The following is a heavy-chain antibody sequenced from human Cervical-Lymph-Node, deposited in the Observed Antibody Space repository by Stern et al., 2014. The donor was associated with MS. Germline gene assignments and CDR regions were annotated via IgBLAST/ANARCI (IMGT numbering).Heavy chain of an antibody. V-gene: IGHV4-4*02. CDR2: NLQGGTT. Sequence: QVQLQESGPGLVKPAGTLSLTCAVSGGSISGTAWWSWVRQPPGKGLGWMGGNLQGGTTNNNPSRKSRVTISLGKTKNQFSLNLGSVTAADTAVYYCTRNGYYCLDSWGQGTLVTVSS. CDR3: TRNGYYCLDS. D-gene: IGHD4-17*01. J-gene: IGHJ4*02. CDR1: GGSISGTAW.